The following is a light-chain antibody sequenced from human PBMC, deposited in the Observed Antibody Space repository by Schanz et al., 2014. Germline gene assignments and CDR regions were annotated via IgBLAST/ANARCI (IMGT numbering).Light chain of an antibody. CDR3: QQLNTYPFA. CDR1: QSVDIY. J-gene: IGKJ3*01. V-gene: IGKV3-11*01. Sequence: EVVLTQSPATLSLSPGERATLSCRASQSVDIYLAWYQQKPGQAPRLLIYDASNRATGIPARFSGSGSGTDFTLTISSLQPEDFATYYCQQLNTYPFAFGPGTTVDV. CDR2: DAS.